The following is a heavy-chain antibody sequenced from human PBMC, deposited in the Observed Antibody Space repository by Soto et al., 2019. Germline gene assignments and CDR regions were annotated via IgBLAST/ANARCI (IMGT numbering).Heavy chain of an antibody. V-gene: IGHV3-23*01. D-gene: IGHD3-3*01. CDR2: ISGSGGST. CDR3: AKGEGGFWSDLGDSYYYYGMDV. J-gene: IGHJ6*02. CDR1: GFTFSSYA. Sequence: GGSLRLSCAASGFTFSSYAMSWVRQAPGKGLEWVSAISGSGGSTYYADSVKGRFTISRDNSKNTLYLQMNSLRAEDMAIYYCAKGEGGFWSDLGDSYYYYGMDVWGQGTTVTVSS.